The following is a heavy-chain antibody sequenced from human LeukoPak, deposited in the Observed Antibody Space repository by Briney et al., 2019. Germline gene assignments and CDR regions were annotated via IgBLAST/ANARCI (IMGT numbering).Heavy chain of an antibody. Sequence: ASVKVSCKASGCTFTSYGISWVRQAPGQGLEWMGWISAYNGNTNYAQKLQGRVTMTTDTSTSTAYMELRGLRSDDTAVYYCARDLEEDWFDPWGQGTLVTVSS. CDR3: ARDLEEDWFDP. V-gene: IGHV1-18*01. D-gene: IGHD1-1*01. CDR1: GCTFTSYG. CDR2: ISAYNGNT. J-gene: IGHJ5*02.